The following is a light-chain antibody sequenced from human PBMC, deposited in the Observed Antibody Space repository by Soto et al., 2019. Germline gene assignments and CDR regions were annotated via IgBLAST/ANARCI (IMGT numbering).Light chain of an antibody. Sequence: EIVLTQSPGTLSLSAGERAILSCRASQTVSSSSLTWCQQKPGQAPGLLIYGASTRATAIPARFSGSGSGTDFTLTVSSLQPEDFAVYYCQHDYNLLTFGGGTKVDIK. CDR3: QHDYNLLT. V-gene: IGKV3D-7*01. CDR1: QTVSSSS. CDR2: GAS. J-gene: IGKJ4*01.